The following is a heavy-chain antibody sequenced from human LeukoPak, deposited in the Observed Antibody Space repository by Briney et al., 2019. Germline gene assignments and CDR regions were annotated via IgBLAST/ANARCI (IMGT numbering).Heavy chain of an antibody. Sequence: GGSLRLSCAASGFTFSSYAMSWVRQAPGKGLEWVSAISGSGGSTYYADSVKGRFTISRDNSKNTLYLQMNSLRAEDTAVYYCAKGRHYCSSTSCYAPSRDYYYYYGMDVWGQGTTVTVSS. CDR2: ISGSGGST. CDR1: GFTFSSYA. D-gene: IGHD2-2*01. CDR3: AKGRHYCSSTSCYAPSRDYYYYYGMDV. J-gene: IGHJ6*02. V-gene: IGHV3-23*01.